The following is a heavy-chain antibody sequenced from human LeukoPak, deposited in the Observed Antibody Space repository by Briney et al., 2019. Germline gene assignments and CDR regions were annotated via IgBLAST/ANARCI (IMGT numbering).Heavy chain of an antibody. D-gene: IGHD5-12*01. J-gene: IGHJ4*02. CDR2: IYYSGNT. CDR3: ARDFSGSGYFDY. Sequence: PSETLSLTCIVSGGSVSSGSYYWSWIRQPPGEGLKWIGYIYYSGNTKYNPSLKSRVTISVDMSKNQFSLKLSSVTAADTAVYYCARDFSGSGYFDYWGQGTLVTVSS. CDR1: GGSVSSGSYY. V-gene: IGHV4-61*01.